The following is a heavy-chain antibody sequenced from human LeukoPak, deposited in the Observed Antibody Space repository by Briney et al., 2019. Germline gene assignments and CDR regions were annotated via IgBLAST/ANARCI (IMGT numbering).Heavy chain of an antibody. CDR2: IYSSGST. Sequence: PGGSLRLSCAGSGFIVSDSYTSWVRQGPGKGLEWVSAIYSSGSTDYADSARGRFTIARDTSKNMVYLQMNSLTAEDTATYYCARRTGAAPGEFFLHWGQGTLVTVSS. CDR3: ARRTGAAPGEFFLH. V-gene: IGHV3-53*01. CDR1: GFIVSDSY. J-gene: IGHJ1*01. D-gene: IGHD6-19*01.